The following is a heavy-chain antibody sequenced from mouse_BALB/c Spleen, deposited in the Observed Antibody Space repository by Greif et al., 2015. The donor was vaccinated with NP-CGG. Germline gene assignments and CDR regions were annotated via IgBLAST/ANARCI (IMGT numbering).Heavy chain of an antibody. Sequence: VQLKQSGAELVRPGALVKLSCKASGFNIKDYYMHWVKQRPEQGLEWIGWIDPENGNTIYDPKFQGKASITADTSSNTAYLQLSSLTSEDTAVYYCARGQLGPFAYWGQGTLVTVSA. CDR2: IDPENGNT. CDR3: ARGQLGPFAY. CDR1: GFNIKDYY. D-gene: IGHD3-1*01. V-gene: IGHV14-1*02. J-gene: IGHJ3*01.